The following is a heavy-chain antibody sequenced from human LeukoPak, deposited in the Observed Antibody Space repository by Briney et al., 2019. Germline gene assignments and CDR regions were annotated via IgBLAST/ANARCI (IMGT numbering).Heavy chain of an antibody. CDR3: AKERATETRRLDY. CDR2: ISYGGSNK. J-gene: IGHJ4*02. Sequence: GGSLRLSCATSGFTFSRYGMHWVRQAPGKGLEWVAVISYGGSNKNYADSVKGRFTISRDNSKNTLYLQMNSLRPEDAAVYYCAKERATETRRLDYWGQGTLVTVSS. CDR1: GFTFSRYG. V-gene: IGHV3-30*18.